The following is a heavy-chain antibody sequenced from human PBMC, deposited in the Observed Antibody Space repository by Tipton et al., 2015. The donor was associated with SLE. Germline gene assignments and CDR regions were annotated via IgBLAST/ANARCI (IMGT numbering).Heavy chain of an antibody. J-gene: IGHJ4*02. D-gene: IGHD5-12*01. CDR1: GYTLSHFG. Sequence: QSGPEVKKPGASVRVSCRASGYTLSHFGLSWVRQAPGQGLEWLVWVSAYNGNKRYAQNLQGRVSVTIDTATSTSYMELRSLRSDDTAVYYCARDESGFKDFFDYWGQGTLVTVSS. CDR2: VSAYNGNK. CDR3: ARDESGFKDFFDY. V-gene: IGHV1-18*01.